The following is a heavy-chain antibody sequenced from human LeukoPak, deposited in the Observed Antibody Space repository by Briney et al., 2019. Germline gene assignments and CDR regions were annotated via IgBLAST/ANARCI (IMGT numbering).Heavy chain of an antibody. CDR2: IYTSGST. CDR3: ARIYGSGSYYGLFYYMDV. V-gene: IGHV4-4*09. D-gene: IGHD3-10*01. CDR1: GGSISSYY. Sequence: SETLSLTRTVSGGSISSYYWSWIRQPPGKGLEWIGYIYTSGSTNYNPSLKSRVTISVDTSKNQFSLKLSSVTAADTAVYYCARIYGSGSYYGLFYYMDVWGKGTTVTVSS. J-gene: IGHJ6*03.